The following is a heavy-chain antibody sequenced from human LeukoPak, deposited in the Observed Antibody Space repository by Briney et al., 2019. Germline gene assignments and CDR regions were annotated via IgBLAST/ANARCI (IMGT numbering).Heavy chain of an antibody. CDR3: ARCRYGSGSYYCYYFDY. CDR2: IYYSGST. CDR1: DGSISSYY. V-gene: IGHV4-59*01. J-gene: IGHJ4*02. D-gene: IGHD3-10*01. Sequence: SETLSLTCTVSDGSISSYYWNWIRQPAGKGLEWIGYIYYSGSTNYNPSLKSRVTISVDTSKNQFSLKLSSVTAADTAVYYCARCRYGSGSYYCYYFDYWGQGTLVTVSS.